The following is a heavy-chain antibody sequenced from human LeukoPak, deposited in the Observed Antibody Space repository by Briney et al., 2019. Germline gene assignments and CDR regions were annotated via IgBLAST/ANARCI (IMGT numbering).Heavy chain of an antibody. J-gene: IGHJ4*02. CDR1: GGSISSGGYS. Sequence: KTSETLSLTCAVSGGSISSGGYSWSWIRQPPGKGLEWIGYIYHSGSTYYNPSLKSRVTISVDRSKNQFPLKLSSVTAADTAVYYCARGDHGDYGPPYFDYWGQGTLVTVSS. V-gene: IGHV4-30-2*01. CDR3: ARGDHGDYGPPYFDY. D-gene: IGHD4-17*01. CDR2: IYHSGST.